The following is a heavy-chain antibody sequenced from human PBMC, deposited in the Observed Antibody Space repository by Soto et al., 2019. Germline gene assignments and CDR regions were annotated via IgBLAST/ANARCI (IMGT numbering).Heavy chain of an antibody. D-gene: IGHD2-21*01. J-gene: IGHJ4*02. CDR3: ARGYPNYSNFAY. V-gene: IGHV3-74*01. Sequence: EVQLVESGGGLFQPEGSLRLSCEASGFTLSNYWMHWVRQARGKGLVRVSRNNNDGSDPIYADSVQGGFTISRGNAKNTVYLQMNSLRAEDTAVYYCARGYPNYSNFAYWGQGSLVTVSS. CDR2: NNNDGSDP. CDR1: GFTLSNYW.